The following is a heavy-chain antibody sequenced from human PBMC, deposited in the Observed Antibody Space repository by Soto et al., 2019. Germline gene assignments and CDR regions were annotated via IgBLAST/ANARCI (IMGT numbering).Heavy chain of an antibody. J-gene: IGHJ6*02. CDR3: ARVPAPSPDNYYYGMDV. CDR2: IYHSGYT. V-gene: IGHV4-38-2*01. CDR1: GYSISNGYY. Sequence: PSETLSLTCAVSGYSISNGYYWGWIRQPPGEGLEWIGIIYHSGYTYYNPSLKSLVTMSADTSKNQFSLRLTSVTAADTAVYYCARVPAPSPDNYYYGMDVWGQGTTVTVSS.